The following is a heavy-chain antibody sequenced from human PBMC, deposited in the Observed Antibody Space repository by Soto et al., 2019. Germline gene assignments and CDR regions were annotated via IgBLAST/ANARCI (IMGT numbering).Heavy chain of an antibody. J-gene: IGHJ4*02. CDR1: GYSINSYS. CDR2: ASYSGST. Sequence: QVQLQESGPGLVTPSETLSLPCTVSGYSINSYSWCWLRQPPGRGLEWFGFASYSGSTNYNPSLRRRVTISMDTPKTQFSLGLCSVTAADTAVYFCARVCVGGRGDYFFDHWGLGTLVTVSS. CDR3: ARVCVGGRGDYFFDH. V-gene: IGHV4-59*01. D-gene: IGHD2-21*01.